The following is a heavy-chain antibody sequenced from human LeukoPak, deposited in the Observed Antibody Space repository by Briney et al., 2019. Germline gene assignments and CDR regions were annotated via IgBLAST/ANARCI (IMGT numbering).Heavy chain of an antibody. Sequence: GASVKVSCKASGYTFTGYYMHWVRQAPGQGLEWMGWINPNSGGTNYAQKFQGRVTMTRDTSISTAYMELSKLRSDDTAVYYCARTWYSSGWWYGDHFDYWGQGTLVTVSS. D-gene: IGHD6-19*01. CDR3: ARTWYSSGWWYGDHFDY. CDR1: GYTFTGYY. CDR2: INPNSGGT. V-gene: IGHV1-2*02. J-gene: IGHJ4*02.